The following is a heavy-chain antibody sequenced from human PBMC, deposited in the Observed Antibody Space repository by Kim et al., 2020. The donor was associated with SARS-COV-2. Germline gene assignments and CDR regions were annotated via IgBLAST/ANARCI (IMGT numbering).Heavy chain of an antibody. D-gene: IGHD2-15*01. Sequence: GGSLRLSCAASGFTFSSYGMHWVRQAPGKGLEWVAVIWYDGSNKYYADSVKGRFTISRDNSKNTLYLQMNSLRAEDTAVYYCARDRVRVVAATRLVYYYYGMDVWGQGTTVTVSS. CDR2: IWYDGSNK. J-gene: IGHJ6*02. V-gene: IGHV3-33*01. CDR1: GFTFSSYG. CDR3: ARDRVRVVAATRLVYYYYGMDV.